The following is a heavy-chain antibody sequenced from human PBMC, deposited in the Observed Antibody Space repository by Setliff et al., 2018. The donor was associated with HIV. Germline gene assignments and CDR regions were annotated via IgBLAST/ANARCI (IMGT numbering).Heavy chain of an antibody. CDR1: GYSLTELS. V-gene: IGHV1-24*01. J-gene: IGHJ4*02. CDR3: ARDKGIREAASLDY. Sequence: GASVKVSCKVSGYSLTELSIHWVRQAPGEGLEWMGEITPFVGITNYAQKFQGRVTISADESTATAYIELSSLTSQDTAVYYCARDKGIREAASLDYWGQGSLVTVSS. CDR2: ITPFVGIT. D-gene: IGHD6-13*01.